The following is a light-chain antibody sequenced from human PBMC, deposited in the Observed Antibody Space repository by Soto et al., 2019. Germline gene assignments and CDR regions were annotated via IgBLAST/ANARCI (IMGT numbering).Light chain of an antibody. V-gene: IGKV3-20*01. J-gene: IGKJ4*01. CDR3: KKFSSYPIT. CDR2: DEY. Sequence: VFTQSPVTLSFSPGERATLSFRASQTVRNNYLAWYKQKHGQAPRLLIYDEYSGATGIPDRFSGGGSGKDFTITIRRLENEDFEVYYCKKFSSYPITFGGGPKV. CDR1: QTVRNNY.